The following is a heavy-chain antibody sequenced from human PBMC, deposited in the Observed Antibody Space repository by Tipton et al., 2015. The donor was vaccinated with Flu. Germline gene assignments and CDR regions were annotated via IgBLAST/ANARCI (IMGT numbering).Heavy chain of an antibody. CDR1: RDSLDSRYY. Sequence: TLSLTCSVSRDSLDSRYYWGWIRQPPGKGLEWIGNIHRSGNTYHNPSLKNRVTISVDASKNQFSLRLSSVTAADTAVYYCARHTGDSVRGVIDYWGQGTLVTVSS. J-gene: IGHJ4*02. CDR2: IHRSGNT. V-gene: IGHV4-38-2*01. CDR3: ARHTGDSVRGVIDY. D-gene: IGHD3-10*02.